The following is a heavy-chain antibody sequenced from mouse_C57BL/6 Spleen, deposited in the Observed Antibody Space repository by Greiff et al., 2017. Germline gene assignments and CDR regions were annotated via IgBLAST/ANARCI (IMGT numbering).Heavy chain of an antibody. V-gene: IGHV1-26*01. D-gene: IGHD2-4*01. CDR1: GYTFTDYY. Sequence: EVQLQQSGPELVKPGASVKISCKASGYTFTDYYMNWVKQSHVKSLEWIGDINPNNGGTSYNQKFKGKATVTVDKSSSTAYMELRSLTSEDSAVYYCALRLYEYDAAWFAYWGQGTLVTVSA. CDR3: ALRLYEYDAAWFAY. CDR2: INPNNGGT. J-gene: IGHJ3*01.